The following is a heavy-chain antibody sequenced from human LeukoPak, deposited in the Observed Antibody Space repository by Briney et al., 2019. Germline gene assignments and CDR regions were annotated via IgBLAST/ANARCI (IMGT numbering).Heavy chain of an antibody. CDR1: GYTLTELS. V-gene: IGHV1-24*01. CDR3: ATGALVNWNYGINWFDP. J-gene: IGHJ5*02. CDR2: FDPEDGET. Sequence: ASVKVSCKVSGYTLTELSMHWVRQAPGKGLEWMGGFDPEDGETIYAQKFQGRVTMTEDTSTDTAYMELSSLRSEDTAVYCCATGALVNWNYGINWFDPWGQGTLVTVSS. D-gene: IGHD1-7*01.